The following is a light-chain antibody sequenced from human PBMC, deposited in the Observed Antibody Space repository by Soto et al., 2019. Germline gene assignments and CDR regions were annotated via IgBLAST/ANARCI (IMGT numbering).Light chain of an antibody. V-gene: IGLV2-14*01. CDR2: DVG. CDR3: TSYRTDSTYV. CDR1: SSDIGGYNF. Sequence: QSALTQPASVSGSPGQSITIACTGTSSDIGGYNFVSWYQQHPGKAPKLLIYDVGNRPSGVSNRFSGSKSGNTASLTISGLQAEDEAHYYCTSYRTDSTYVFGTGTKLTVL. J-gene: IGLJ1*01.